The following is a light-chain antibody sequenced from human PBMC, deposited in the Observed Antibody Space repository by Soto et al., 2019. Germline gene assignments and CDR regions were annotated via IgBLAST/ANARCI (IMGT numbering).Light chain of an antibody. CDR3: QQYGSSPFT. J-gene: IGKJ3*01. Sequence: EIVLTQSPGTLSLSPGERATLSCRASQTVSNDYLAWYQQKPGQAPRLLIYGASNRGTGIPDRFSGSGSGKDFTITISRLEPEDLAVYYCQQYGSSPFTFGPGTTVDIK. CDR1: QTVSNDY. CDR2: GAS. V-gene: IGKV3-20*01.